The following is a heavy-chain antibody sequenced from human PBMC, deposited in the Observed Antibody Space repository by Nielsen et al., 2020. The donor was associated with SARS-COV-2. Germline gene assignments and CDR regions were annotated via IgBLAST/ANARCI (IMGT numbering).Heavy chain of an antibody. Sequence: GESLKISCAASGFTFSSYGMHWVRQAPGKGLEWVAVISYDGSNKYYADSVKGRFTISRDNSKNTLYLQMNSLRAEDTAVYYCARGVLWFGELLFSKADYWGQGTLVTVSS. V-gene: IGHV3-30*03. CDR2: ISYDGSNK. J-gene: IGHJ4*02. D-gene: IGHD3-10*01. CDR1: GFTFSSYG. CDR3: ARGVLWFGELLFSKADY.